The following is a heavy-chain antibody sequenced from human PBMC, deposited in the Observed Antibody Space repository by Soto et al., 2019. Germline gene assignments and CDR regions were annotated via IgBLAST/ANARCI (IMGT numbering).Heavy chain of an antibody. V-gene: IGHV4-39*01. Sequence: PSEILSLACTVSVGSLGSSSYYWGWIRQSPGKGLEWIGNIYYSGNTFYNPSLKSRVTISVDTSKNQFYLHLSSVTAADTAIFYCASIAAPGTTHFDFWGQGTMVTVSS. CDR3: ASIAAPGTTHFDF. CDR1: VGSLGSSSYY. D-gene: IGHD6-13*01. J-gene: IGHJ4*02. CDR2: IYYSGNT.